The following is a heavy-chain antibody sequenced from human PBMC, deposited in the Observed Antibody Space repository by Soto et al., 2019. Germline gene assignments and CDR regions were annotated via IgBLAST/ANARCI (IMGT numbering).Heavy chain of an antibody. Sequence: GGSLRLSCAASGFTFSSYAMSWVRQAPGKGLEWVSTITGITGNTYYADSVKGRFTISRDNSKNTLYLQMNNLRGEDTALYYCAKRYSSGWYYFDYWGPGTLVTVSS. D-gene: IGHD6-19*01. CDR3: AKRYSSGWYYFDY. CDR2: ITGITGNT. J-gene: IGHJ4*02. V-gene: IGHV3-23*01. CDR1: GFTFSSYA.